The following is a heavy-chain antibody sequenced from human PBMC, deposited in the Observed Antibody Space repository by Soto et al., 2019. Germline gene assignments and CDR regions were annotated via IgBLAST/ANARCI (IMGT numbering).Heavy chain of an antibody. CDR1: GFTFSPYD. D-gene: IGHD3-10*01. CDR2: ISSGSTAI. J-gene: IGHJ6*02. CDR3: ARDPGGMDV. Sequence: EVQLEESGGGLVQPGGSLRLSCAASGFTFSPYDMNWVRQAPGKGLEWVSHISSGSTAIYYADSVKGRFTISRDNAKNSLYLLMNNLRDEDTAVYYCARDPGGMDVWGQGTTVTVSS. V-gene: IGHV3-48*02.